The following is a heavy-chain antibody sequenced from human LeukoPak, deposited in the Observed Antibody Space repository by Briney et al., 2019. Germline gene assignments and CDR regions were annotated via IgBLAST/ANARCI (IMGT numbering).Heavy chain of an antibody. CDR3: ARQGTRYCSGGSCYCDY. V-gene: IGHV1-18*04. J-gene: IGHJ4*02. D-gene: IGHD2-15*01. Sequence: ASVKVSCKAAGYTFTSYGISWVRQAPGQGLEWMGWISAYTGNTNYEQKFQGRVTMTTDTSTSTGYMELRSLRSDDTAVYFCARQGTRYCSGGSCYCDYWGQGTLVTVSS. CDR1: GYTFTSYG. CDR2: ISAYTGNT.